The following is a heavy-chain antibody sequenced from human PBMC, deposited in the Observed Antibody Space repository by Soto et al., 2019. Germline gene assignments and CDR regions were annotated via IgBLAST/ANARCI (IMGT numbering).Heavy chain of an antibody. Sequence: SETLSLTCTVSGGSISSSSYYWGWIRQPPGKGLEWIGSIYYSGSTYYNPSLKSRVTISVDTSKNQFSLKLSSVTAADTAVYYCARQPLYSSSSGRDYWGQGTLVTVSS. CDR2: IYYSGST. CDR3: ARQPLYSSSSGRDY. J-gene: IGHJ4*02. V-gene: IGHV4-39*01. D-gene: IGHD6-6*01. CDR1: GGSISSSSYY.